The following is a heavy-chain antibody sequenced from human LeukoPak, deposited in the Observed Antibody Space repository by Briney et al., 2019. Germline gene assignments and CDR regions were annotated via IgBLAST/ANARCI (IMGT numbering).Heavy chain of an antibody. Sequence: ASVKVSCKASGYTFTSYGISWVRQAPGRGLEWMGWISAYNGNTNYAQKLQGRVTMTTDTSTSTAYMELRSLRSDDTAVYYCARDEGYCSGGSCYSGIPTALSYYYYGMDVWGQGTTVTVSS. D-gene: IGHD2-15*01. CDR3: ARDEGYCSGGSCYSGIPTALSYYYYGMDV. V-gene: IGHV1-18*01. CDR2: ISAYNGNT. J-gene: IGHJ6*02. CDR1: GYTFTSYG.